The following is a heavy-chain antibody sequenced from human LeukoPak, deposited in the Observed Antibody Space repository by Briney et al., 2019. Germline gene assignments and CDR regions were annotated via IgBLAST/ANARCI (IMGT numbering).Heavy chain of an antibody. CDR2: IHPNSGGT. J-gene: IGHJ4*02. CDR3: GRKSASRKTSEFDY. Sequence: GESLKISCKGSGYSFTNYWIGWVRQAPGQGLEWMGWIHPNSGGTNYAQKFQGRVTMTRDTSISTAYMELSRLTFDDTAVYYCGRKSASRKTSEFDYWGQGTLVTVSS. CDR1: GYSFTNYW. D-gene: IGHD2-2*01. V-gene: IGHV1-2*02.